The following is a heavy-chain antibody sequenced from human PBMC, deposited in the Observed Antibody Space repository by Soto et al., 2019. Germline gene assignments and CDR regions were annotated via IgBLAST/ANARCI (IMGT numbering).Heavy chain of an antibody. D-gene: IGHD2-15*01. CDR2: ISGSGGST. J-gene: IGHJ4*02. Sequence: GGSLRLSCAASGFTFSSYAMSWVRQAPGKGLEWVSAISGSGGSTYYADSVKGRFTISRDNSKNTLYLQMNSLRAEDTAVYYCAKSRRYCSGGSCYTAFDYWGQGTLVTVSS. V-gene: IGHV3-23*01. CDR3: AKSRRYCSGGSCYTAFDY. CDR1: GFTFSSYA.